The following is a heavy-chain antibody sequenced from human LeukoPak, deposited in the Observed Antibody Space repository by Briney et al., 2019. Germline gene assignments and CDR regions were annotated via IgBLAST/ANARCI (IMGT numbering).Heavy chain of an antibody. Sequence: SVKVSCKASGGTFSSYAISWVRQAPGQGLEWMGGIIPIFGTANYAQKLQGRVTITADESTSTAYMELSSLRSEDTAVYYCTGYSYGSYYFDYWGQGTLVTVSS. J-gene: IGHJ4*02. CDR1: GGTFSSYA. CDR2: IIPIFGTA. CDR3: TGYSYGSYYFDY. V-gene: IGHV1-69*13. D-gene: IGHD5-18*01.